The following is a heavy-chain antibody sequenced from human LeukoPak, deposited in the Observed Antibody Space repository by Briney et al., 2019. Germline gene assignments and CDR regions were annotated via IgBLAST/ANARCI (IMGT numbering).Heavy chain of an antibody. J-gene: IGHJ6*02. CDR1: GYTLTELS. CDR2: FDPEDGET. Sequence: ASVKVSCKVSGYTLTELSMHWVRQAPGKGLEWMGGFDPEDGETIYAQKFQGRVTMTEDTSTDTAYMELSSLRSEDTAVYYCARDTRPSSSIAARPGYYYGMDVWGQGTTVTVSS. V-gene: IGHV1-24*01. D-gene: IGHD6-6*01. CDR3: ARDTRPSSSIAARPGYYYGMDV.